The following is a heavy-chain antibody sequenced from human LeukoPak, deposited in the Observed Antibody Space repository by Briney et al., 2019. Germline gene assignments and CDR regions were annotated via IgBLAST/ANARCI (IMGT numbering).Heavy chain of an antibody. CDR3: AREDYYDSSGHEGAAFDI. Sequence: GGSLRLSRAASGFTFSDYYMSWIRQAPGKGLEGVSYISSSGSTIYYADSVKGRFTISRDNAKNSLYLQMNSLRAEDTAVYYCAREDYYDSSGHEGAAFDIWGQGTMVTVSS. D-gene: IGHD3-22*01. CDR1: GFTFSDYY. J-gene: IGHJ3*02. CDR2: ISSSGSTI. V-gene: IGHV3-11*04.